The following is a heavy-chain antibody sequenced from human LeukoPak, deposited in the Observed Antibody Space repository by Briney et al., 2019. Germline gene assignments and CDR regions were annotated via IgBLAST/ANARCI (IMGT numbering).Heavy chain of an antibody. V-gene: IGHV5-51*01. CDR2: IYPGDSDT. Sequence: GESLKISCKGSGFSFTNYWIAWVRQMPGKGLEWMGVIYPGDSDTRYSPSFQGQVTISADKSISTAYLQWTSLKASDTAMYYCARRADNYRSFDYWGQGTLVTVSS. D-gene: IGHD5-24*01. J-gene: IGHJ4*02. CDR3: ARRADNYRSFDY. CDR1: GFSFTNYW.